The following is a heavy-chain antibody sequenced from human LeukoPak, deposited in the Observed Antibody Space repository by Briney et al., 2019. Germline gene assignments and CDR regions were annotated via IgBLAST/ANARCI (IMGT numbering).Heavy chain of an antibody. J-gene: IGHJ4*02. Sequence: GGSLRLSCAASGFTSSYYWMSWVRQSPGKGLEWVANVKHDGRESFYADSVKGRFTVSRDNVKNSLYLDLNNLKLEDTALYYCVRDGVTAGFDYWGQGTLVSVSS. CDR1: GFTSSYYW. CDR3: VRDGVTAGFDY. D-gene: IGHD2-21*02. V-gene: IGHV3-7*01. CDR2: VKHDGRES.